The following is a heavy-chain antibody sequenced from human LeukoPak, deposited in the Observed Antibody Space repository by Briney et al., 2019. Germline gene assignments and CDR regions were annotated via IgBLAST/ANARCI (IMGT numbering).Heavy chain of an antibody. CDR1: GGSFSSGDYY. D-gene: IGHD6-13*01. J-gene: IGHJ4*02. CDR3: ARSPRKSVAAAATEYFDY. Sequence: SETLSLTCTVSGGSFSSGDYYWSWIRQPPGKGLEWIGYIYYSGSTYYNPSLKSRVTISGDTSKNQFSLKLSSVTAADTAVYYCARSPRKSVAAAATEYFDYWGQGTLVTVSS. CDR2: IYYSGST. V-gene: IGHV4-30-4*01.